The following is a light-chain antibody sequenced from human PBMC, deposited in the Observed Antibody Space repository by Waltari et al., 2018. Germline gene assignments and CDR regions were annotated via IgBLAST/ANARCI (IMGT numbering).Light chain of an antibody. CDR2: VNSDGSH. Sequence: QLVLTQSPSASASLGASVELTCTLRSWHSSNIIAGPPQKPEKGPRYLMKVNSDGSHSKGDEIPDRFSGSSSGAERYLTISTVQSEDEADYYCQTGGHGTWVFGGGTKLTVL. V-gene: IGLV4-69*01. J-gene: IGLJ3*02. CDR1: SWHSSNI. CDR3: QTGGHGTWV.